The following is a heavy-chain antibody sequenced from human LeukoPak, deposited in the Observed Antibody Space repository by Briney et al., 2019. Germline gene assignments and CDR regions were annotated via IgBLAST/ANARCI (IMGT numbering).Heavy chain of an antibody. J-gene: IGHJ6*03. CDR2: INPNSGGK. CDR3: ARETWIQLWSFGGPAKDYYYMDV. CDR1: GYTFTGYY. Sequence: ASVKVTCKASGYTFTGYYMDWVGQAPGQGLEWMGRINPNSGGKNYAQKCQSRVTMTRDTSISTDYMELSRLRSDDTAVYYCARETWIQLWSFGGPAKDYYYMDVWGKGTTVTVSS. V-gene: IGHV1-2*06. D-gene: IGHD5-18*01.